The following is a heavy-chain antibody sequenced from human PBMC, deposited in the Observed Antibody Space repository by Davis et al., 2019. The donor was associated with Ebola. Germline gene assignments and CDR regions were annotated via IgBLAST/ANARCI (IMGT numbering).Heavy chain of an antibody. CDR3: ARRGCGGDCYSYYYGMDV. CDR1: GFTFSDYY. J-gene: IGHJ6*02. CDR2: ISSSSSYT. D-gene: IGHD2-21*02. Sequence: GGSLRLSCAASGFTFSDYYMSWIRQAPGKGLEWVSYISSSSSYTNYADSVKGRFTISRDNAKNSLYLQMNSLRAEDTAMYYCARRGCGGDCYSYYYGMDVWGQGTTVTVSS. V-gene: IGHV3-11*03.